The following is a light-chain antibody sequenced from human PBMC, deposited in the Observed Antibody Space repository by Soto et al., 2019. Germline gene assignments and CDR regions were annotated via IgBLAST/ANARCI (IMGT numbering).Light chain of an antibody. CDR3: QQYGSLSWT. CDR2: GAS. V-gene: IGKV3-20*01. CDR1: QSVSSSY. J-gene: IGKJ1*01. Sequence: DIVMTQSPATLSVSPGEGATLSCRASQSVSSSYLAWYQQKPGQAPRLIIFGASGRATGIPDRFSGSGSGTDFTLTISRLEPEDFAVYYCQQYGSLSWTFGQGTKVDIK.